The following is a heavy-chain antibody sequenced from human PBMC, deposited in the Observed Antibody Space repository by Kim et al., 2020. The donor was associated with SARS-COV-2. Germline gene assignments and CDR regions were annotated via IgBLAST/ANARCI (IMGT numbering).Heavy chain of an antibody. V-gene: IGHV4-39*01. CDR1: GGSISSSSYY. CDR2: IYYSGST. J-gene: IGHJ6*02. D-gene: IGHD3-10*01. CDR3: ARFQADYYGSGSYYLNYYYYYGMDV. Sequence: SETLSLTCTVSGGSISSSSYYWGWIRQPPGKGLEWIGSIYYSGSTYYNPSLKSRVTISVDTSKNQFSLKLSSVTAADTAVYYCARFQADYYGSGSYYLNYYYYYGMDVWGQGTTVTVSS.